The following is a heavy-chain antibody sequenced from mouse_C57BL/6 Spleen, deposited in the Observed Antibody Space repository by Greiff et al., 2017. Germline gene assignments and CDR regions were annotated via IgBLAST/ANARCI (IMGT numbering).Heavy chain of an antibody. CDR3: AKRAYYYDGRGFDY. CDR2: IYPGSGSI. J-gene: IGHJ2*01. Sequence: QVQLQQSGAELVKPGASVKLSCKASGYTFTEYTIHWVKQRSGQGLEWIGWIYPGSGSIKYNEKFKDKATLTADKSSSTVYMELSRLTSEASAVXFGAKRAYYYDGRGFDYWGQGTTLTVSS. D-gene: IGHD1-1*01. V-gene: IGHV1-62-2*01. CDR1: GYTFTEYT.